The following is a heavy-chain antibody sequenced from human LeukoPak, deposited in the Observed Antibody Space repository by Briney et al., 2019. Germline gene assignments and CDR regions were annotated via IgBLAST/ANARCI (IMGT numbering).Heavy chain of an antibody. Sequence: PSETLSLTCTVSGGSISSYYWSWIRQPPGKGLEWIGYIYYSGSTNYNPSLKSRVTISVDTSKNQFSLKLSSVTAADTAVYYCARAANYYDSSGCYRNFDYWGQGTLVTVSS. V-gene: IGHV4-59*01. CDR2: IYYSGST. CDR1: GGSISSYY. D-gene: IGHD3-22*01. CDR3: ARAANYYDSSGCYRNFDY. J-gene: IGHJ4*02.